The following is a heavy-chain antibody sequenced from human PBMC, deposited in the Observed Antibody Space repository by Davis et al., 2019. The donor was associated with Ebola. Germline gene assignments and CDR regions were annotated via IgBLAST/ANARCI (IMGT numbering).Heavy chain of an antibody. CDR3: ARRVWYYGMDV. CDR2: IYSGGTT. V-gene: IGHV3-NL1*01. Sequence: GGSLRLSCAASGFTFSTYGMHWVRQAPGKGLEWVSVIYSGGTTYYADSVKGRFTISRDNSKNTLNLQRNSLRAEDTAVYYCARRVWYYGMDVWGKGTTVTVSS. D-gene: IGHD2-21*01. J-gene: IGHJ6*04. CDR1: GFTFSTYG.